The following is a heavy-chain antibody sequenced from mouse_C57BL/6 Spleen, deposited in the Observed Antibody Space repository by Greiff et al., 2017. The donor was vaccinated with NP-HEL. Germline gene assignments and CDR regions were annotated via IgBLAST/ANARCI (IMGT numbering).Heavy chain of an antibody. V-gene: IGHV5-9-1*02. Sequence: EVQVVESGEGLMKPGGSLKLSCAASGFTFSSYAMSWVRQTPEKRLEWVAYISSGGDYIYYADTLKGRFTISRDNARNTLYLQMSSLKSEDTAMYYCTREGWGSSAWFAYWGQGTLVTVSA. CDR1: GFTFSSYA. J-gene: IGHJ3*01. D-gene: IGHD1-1*01. CDR3: TREGWGSSAWFAY. CDR2: ISSGGDYI.